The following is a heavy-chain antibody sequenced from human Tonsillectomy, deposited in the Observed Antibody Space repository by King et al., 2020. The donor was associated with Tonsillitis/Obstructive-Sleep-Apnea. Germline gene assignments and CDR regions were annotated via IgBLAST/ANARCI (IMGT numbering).Heavy chain of an antibody. Sequence: QLVQSGAEVKKPGSSVKVSCKASGGTFSSYAINWVRQAPGQGLEWMGGIIPIFGTADYAQKFQGRVTITADESTSQAYMEVSSLRSEDTAVYYCARERSGGSSYYFDYWGQGTLVIVSS. D-gene: IGHD2-15*01. V-gene: IGHV1-69*12. CDR2: IIPIFGTA. J-gene: IGHJ4*02. CDR3: ARERSGGSSYYFDY. CDR1: GGTFSSYA.